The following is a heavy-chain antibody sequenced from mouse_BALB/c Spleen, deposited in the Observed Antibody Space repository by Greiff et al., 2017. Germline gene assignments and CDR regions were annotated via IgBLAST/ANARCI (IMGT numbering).Heavy chain of an antibody. V-gene: IGHV1S56*01. CDR1: GYTFTSYY. Sequence: IQLQQSGPELVKPGASVRISCKASGYTFTSYYIHWVKQRPGQGLEWIGWIYPGNVNTKYNEKFKGKATLTADKSSSTAYMQLSSLTSEDSAVYFCARKEVYYLDYWGQGTTLTVSS. D-gene: IGHD2-1*01. J-gene: IGHJ2*01. CDR2: IYPGNVNT. CDR3: ARKEVYYLDY.